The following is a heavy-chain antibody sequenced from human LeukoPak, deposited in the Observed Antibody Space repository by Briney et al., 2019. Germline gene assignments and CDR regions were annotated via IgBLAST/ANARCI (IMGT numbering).Heavy chain of an antibody. CDR2: INPNNGDT. Sequence: GASVKVSCKASGYTFTDYYMHWVRQAPGQGLEWMGWINPNNGDTSYAQKFQGRVTMTRDTSISTAYVELSSLRSDDTAVYYCARGRNIAVGGTSLVAHWGQGTLVTVSS. V-gene: IGHV1-2*02. CDR3: ARGRNIAVGGTSLVAH. CDR1: GYTFTDYY. D-gene: IGHD6-13*01. J-gene: IGHJ4*02.